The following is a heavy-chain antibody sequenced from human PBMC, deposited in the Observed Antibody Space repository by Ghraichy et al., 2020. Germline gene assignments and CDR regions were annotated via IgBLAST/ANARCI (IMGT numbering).Heavy chain of an antibody. D-gene: IGHD6-19*01. CDR1: GGTINTYS. J-gene: IGHJ5*02. CDR3: ATSGSLQESFDH. V-gene: IGHV1-69*13. CDR2: IILSIGTA. Sequence: SVKVSCQASGGTINTYSISWVRQAPGQGLEWVGGIILSIGTADYAQKFQGRVTFTADESTSTAYMDLSSLRSEDSAVYYCATSGSLQESFDHWGQGTLVIVSS.